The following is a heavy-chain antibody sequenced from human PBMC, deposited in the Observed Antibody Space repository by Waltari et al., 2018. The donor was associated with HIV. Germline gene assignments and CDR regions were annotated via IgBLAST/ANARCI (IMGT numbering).Heavy chain of an antibody. D-gene: IGHD1-20*01. CDR2: ISYSGST. J-gene: IGHJ4*02. CDR3: ARISLSGTLDY. CDR1: GDSICSHY. V-gene: IGHV4-59*11. Sequence: QVQLQESGPGLVNPSETLSLSCAVSGDSICSHYWNWIRQPPGKGLEWIGYISYSGSTNYNPSLESRVTISADTSKKQFSLKLKSVTAAETAMYYCARISLSGTLDYWGQGTLVTVSS.